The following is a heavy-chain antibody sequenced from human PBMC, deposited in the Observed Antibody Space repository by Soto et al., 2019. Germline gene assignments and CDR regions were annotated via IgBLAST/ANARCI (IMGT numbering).Heavy chain of an antibody. D-gene: IGHD6-6*01. J-gene: IGHJ4*02. Sequence: QVQLVQSGGEVKKPGASVEVSCRTSGYMFTTYGMSWVRQAPGQGLEWMAWISAYNGNKKYAQKFRGRVTMTTDTSTGAVSMKLRNLTSDDTGPYFCARTGGGMEARPLEYWGQGTLVTVSS. V-gene: IGHV1-18*04. CDR3: ARTGGGMEARPLEY. CDR1: GYMFTTYG. CDR2: ISAYNGNK.